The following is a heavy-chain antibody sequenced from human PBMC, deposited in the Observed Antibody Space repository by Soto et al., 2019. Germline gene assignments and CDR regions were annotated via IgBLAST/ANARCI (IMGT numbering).Heavy chain of an antibody. Sequence: QITLKESGPTLVKRTQTLTLTCTFSGFSLTTSGVGVGWIRQPPGKALEWLALIYWYDDKRYSPSLKSRLTIPKHTCKIHVVLTTTNMDPADTATYFCAHRTTTVTWGFDPWGQATLFTVAS. J-gene: IGHJ5*02. V-gene: IGHV2-5*01. CDR3: AHRTTTVTWGFDP. D-gene: IGHD4-17*01. CDR1: GFSLTTSGVG. CDR2: IYWYDDK.